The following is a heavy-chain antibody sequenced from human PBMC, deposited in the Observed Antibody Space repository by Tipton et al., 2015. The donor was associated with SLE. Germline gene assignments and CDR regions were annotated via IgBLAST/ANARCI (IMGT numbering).Heavy chain of an antibody. CDR3: ARGGESYDY. CDR2: INHSGST. V-gene: IGHV4-39*07. J-gene: IGHJ4*02. Sequence: TLSLTCTVSGGSISSGSYYWSWIRQPPGKGLEWIGEINHSGSTNYNPSLKSRVTISVDTSKNQFSLKLSSVTAADTAVYYCARGGESYDYWGQGTLVTVSS. CDR1: GGSISSGSYY. D-gene: IGHD1-26*01.